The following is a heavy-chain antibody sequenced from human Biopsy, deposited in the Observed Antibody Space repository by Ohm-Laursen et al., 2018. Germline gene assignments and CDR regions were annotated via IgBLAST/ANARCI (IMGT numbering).Heavy chain of an antibody. CDR1: GYAVTEFS. CDR3: AADINVWNVNY. CDR2: FAPENGKT. V-gene: IGHV1-24*01. Sequence: GSLVKVSCKVSGYAVTEFSMHWVRQAPGKGLEWMGGFAPENGKTIYAQKFQGRVTMTEDTSTDTAYMELSSLRSEGTAVYYCAADINVWNVNYWGQGTQVTVSS. J-gene: IGHJ4*02. D-gene: IGHD1-1*01.